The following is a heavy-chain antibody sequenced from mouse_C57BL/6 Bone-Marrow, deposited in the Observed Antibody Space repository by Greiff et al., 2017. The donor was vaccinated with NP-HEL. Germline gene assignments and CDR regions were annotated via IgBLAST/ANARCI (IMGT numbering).Heavy chain of an antibody. V-gene: IGHV1-7*01. D-gene: IGHD2-3*01. J-gene: IGHJ1*03. CDR2: INPSSGYT. CDR1: GYTFTSYW. Sequence: QVQLKESGAELAKPGASVKLSCKASGYTFTSYWMHWVKQRPGQGLEWIGYINPSSGYTKYNQKFKDKATLTADKSSSTAYMQLSSLTHEDSAVYYCARSEDGPHWYFDVWGTGTTVTVSS. CDR3: ARSEDGPHWYFDV.